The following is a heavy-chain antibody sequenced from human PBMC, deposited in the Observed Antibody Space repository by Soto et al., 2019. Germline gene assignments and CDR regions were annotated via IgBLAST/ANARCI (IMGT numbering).Heavy chain of an antibody. V-gene: IGHV3-48*02. CDR3: ASPFPYYYDSSVYYSAFGI. CDR2: ITSSGSAT. J-gene: IGHJ3*02. Sequence: PGGSLRLSCVASGFSFSSYTMNWVRQAPGKGLERVSYITSSGSATYYADSVKGRFTISRDNGRNSLYLQMTSLRDEDTAVYYCASPFPYYYDSSVYYSAFGIWGQGTMVTVSS. CDR1: GFSFSSYT. D-gene: IGHD3-22*01.